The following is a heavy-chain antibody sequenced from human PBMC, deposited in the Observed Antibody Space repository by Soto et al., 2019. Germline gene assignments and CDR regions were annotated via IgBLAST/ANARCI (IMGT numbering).Heavy chain of an antibody. D-gene: IGHD6-19*01. J-gene: IGHJ3*01. V-gene: IGHV3-30*14. CDR2: MTYDGATE. Sequence: QVRLVESGGGVVQPGTSLRLSCAASGFTFSDYVIHWVRQAAGKGLEWVASMTYDGATEYYADSVKGRFTMSRDNSKRALSLQMNSLRPDDTVVYYCARVRLRIAVNDALDVWGQGTTVTVSS. CDR1: GFTFSDYV. CDR3: ARVRLRIAVNDALDV.